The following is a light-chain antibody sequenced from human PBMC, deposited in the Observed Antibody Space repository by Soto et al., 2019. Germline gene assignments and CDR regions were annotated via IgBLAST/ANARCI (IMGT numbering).Light chain of an antibody. Sequence: EIVLTQSPGTLYLSPGERATLSCRASQSVRSTYLAWYQQKPGQAPRLLIHGASSRATGIPDTFSGSGSGTDVTLNISRLEPEDFAVYYCQYYSSALSITFGQGTRLEIK. CDR3: QYYSSALSIT. CDR1: QSVRSTY. V-gene: IGKV3-20*01. CDR2: GAS. J-gene: IGKJ5*01.